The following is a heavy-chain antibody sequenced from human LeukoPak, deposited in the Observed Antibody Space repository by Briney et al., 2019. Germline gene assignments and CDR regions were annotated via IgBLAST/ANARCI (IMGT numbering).Heavy chain of an antibody. CDR3: ARALFWSGYMNDY. Sequence: GESLKISCKGSGYSFTSYWIGWVRQMPGKGLEWMGIIYPGDSDTRYSPSFQGQVTISADKSTSTAYLQWSSLKASDTAMYYCARALFWSGYMNDYWGQGTLVTVSS. J-gene: IGHJ4*02. CDR2: IYPGDSDT. D-gene: IGHD3-3*01. CDR1: GYSFTSYW. V-gene: IGHV5-51*01.